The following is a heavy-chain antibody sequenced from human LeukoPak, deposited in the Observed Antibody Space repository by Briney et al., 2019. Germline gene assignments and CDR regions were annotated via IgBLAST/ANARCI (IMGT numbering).Heavy chain of an antibody. D-gene: IGHD6-13*01. CDR3: AGVGSSPPDYYYYYMDV. J-gene: IGHJ6*03. V-gene: IGHV3-23*01. CDR2: ISGSGSST. Sequence: GGSLRLSCAASGFTFSSYAMSWVRQAPGKGLEWVSAISGSGSSTYYADSVKGRFTISRDNSKNTLYLQMNSLRAEDTAVYYCAGVGSSPPDYYYYYMDVWGKGTTVTVSS. CDR1: GFTFSSYA.